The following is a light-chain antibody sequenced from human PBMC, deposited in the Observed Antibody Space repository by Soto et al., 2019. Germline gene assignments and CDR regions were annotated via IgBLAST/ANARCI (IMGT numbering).Light chain of an antibody. CDR3: QQYGGSPRT. CDR2: GAS. J-gene: IGKJ1*01. CDR1: QSVGGTF. Sequence: EIVVTQSPGTLSLSPGEGATLSCRASQSVGGTFLAWYQQKGGQAPRLLIHGASNRATGIPDRFSGSGSGTDFTLPISRLEPEHFAVYYCQQYGGSPRTFGQGTKVDTK. V-gene: IGKV3-20*01.